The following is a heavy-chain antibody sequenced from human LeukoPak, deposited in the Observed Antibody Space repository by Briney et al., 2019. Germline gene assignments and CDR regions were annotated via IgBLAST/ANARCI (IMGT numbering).Heavy chain of an antibody. V-gene: IGHV4-31*01. CDR3: ARGRNRAFDAFDI. CDR1: GGSISSGDYY. CDR2: IYYSGST. J-gene: IGHJ3*02. Sequence: SQTLSLTCTVSGGSISSGDYYWSWIRQHPGKGLGWIGYIYYSGSTYYNPSLKSQVTISVDTSKNQFSLKLSSVTAADTAVYYCARGRNRAFDAFDIWGQGTMVTVSS.